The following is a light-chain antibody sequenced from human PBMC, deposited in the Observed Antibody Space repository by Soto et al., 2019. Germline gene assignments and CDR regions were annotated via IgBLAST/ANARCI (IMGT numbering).Light chain of an antibody. CDR2: GAS. J-gene: IGKJ2*01. CDR3: QQYGSSPPYT. Sequence: EIVLTQYPGTLSLSPGERATLSCRASQSVSSSYLAWYQQKPGQAPRLLIYGASSRATGIPDRFSGSGSGTDFTLTISRLEPEDFAVYYCQQYGSSPPYTFGQGTKLDIK. CDR1: QSVSSSY. V-gene: IGKV3-20*01.